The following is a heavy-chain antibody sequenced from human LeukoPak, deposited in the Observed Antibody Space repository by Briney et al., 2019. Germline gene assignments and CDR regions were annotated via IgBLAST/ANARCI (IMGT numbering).Heavy chain of an antibody. CDR1: GYTFTGYY. CDR3: ARDGAFDI. Sequence: GASVKVSCKASGYTFTGYYMHWVRQAPGQGLEWMGWINPDSSDTNYAQKFQGRVTMTRDTSISTVYMELSRLRSDDTAVYYCARDGAFDIWGQGTMVTVSS. CDR2: INPDSSDT. J-gene: IGHJ3*02. V-gene: IGHV1-2*02.